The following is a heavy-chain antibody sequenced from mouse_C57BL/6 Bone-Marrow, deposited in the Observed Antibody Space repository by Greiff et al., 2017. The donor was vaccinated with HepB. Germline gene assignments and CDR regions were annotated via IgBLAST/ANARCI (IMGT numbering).Heavy chain of an antibody. J-gene: IGHJ3*01. CDR2: ISDGGSYT. CDR3: ARVPSYYGYLFAY. CDR1: GFTFSSYA. D-gene: IGHD2-9*01. Sequence: EVMLVESGGGLVKPGGSLKLSCAASGFTFSSYAMSWVRPTPETRLEWVATISDGGSYTYYPDNVKGRFTISRDNAKNNLYLQMSHLKSEDTAMYYCARVPSYYGYLFAYWGQGTLVTVSA. V-gene: IGHV5-4*03.